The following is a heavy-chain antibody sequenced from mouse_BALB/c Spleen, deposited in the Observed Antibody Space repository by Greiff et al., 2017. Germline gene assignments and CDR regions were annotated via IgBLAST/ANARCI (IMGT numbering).Heavy chain of an antibody. D-gene: IGHD4-1*02. CDR3: ASNSFYYAMDY. Sequence: VQLQESGPGLVAPSQSLSITCTVSGFSLTSYGVHWVRQPPGKGLEWLGVIWAGGSTNYNSALMSRLSISKDNSKSQVFFKMNSLQADDTAIYYCASNSFYYAMDYWGQGTSVTVSS. CDR1: GFSLTSYG. V-gene: IGHV2-9*02. J-gene: IGHJ4*01. CDR2: IWAGGST.